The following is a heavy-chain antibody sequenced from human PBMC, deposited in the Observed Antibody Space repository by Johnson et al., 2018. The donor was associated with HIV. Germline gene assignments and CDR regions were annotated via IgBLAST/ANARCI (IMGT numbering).Heavy chain of an antibody. V-gene: IGHV3-73*02. D-gene: IGHD3-22*01. J-gene: IGHJ3*01. Sequence: VQLVESGGGLVQPGGSLKLSCAASGLTFSDSAMHWVRQASGKGLEWVGRISSKANSYATAFAASVKGRFTIARDDSKNTAYLQMNSLKTEDTAVYFCTRTDDTYNYDSGGYVDAFDFWGQGTMVTVSS. CDR2: ISSKANSYAT. CDR1: GLTFSDSA. CDR3: TRTDDTYNYDSGGYVDAFDF.